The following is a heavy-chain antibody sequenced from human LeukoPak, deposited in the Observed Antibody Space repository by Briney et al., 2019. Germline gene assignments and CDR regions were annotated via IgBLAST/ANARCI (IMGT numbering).Heavy chain of an antibody. CDR1: GFTVSSNY. Sequence: GGSLRLPCAASGFTVSSNYMSWVRQAPGKGLEWVSVIYSGGSTYYADSVKGRFTISRDNSKNTLYLQMNSLRAEDTAVYFCARVAFDSSGSMPIYFDCWGQGTLVTVSS. CDR3: ARVAFDSSGSMPIYFDC. J-gene: IGHJ4*02. CDR2: IYSGGST. V-gene: IGHV3-66*01. D-gene: IGHD3-22*01.